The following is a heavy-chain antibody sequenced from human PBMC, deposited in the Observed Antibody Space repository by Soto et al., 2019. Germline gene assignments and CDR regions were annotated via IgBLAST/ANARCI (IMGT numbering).Heavy chain of an antibody. Sequence: ASVKVSCKASGYTFTSYDINWVRQATGQGLEWMGWMNPNSGNTGYAQKFQGRVTMTRNTSLSTAYMKLSSLRSEDTAVYYCAGVTAYYDILTGPNDAFDIWGQGTMVTVSS. CDR1: GYTFTSYD. D-gene: IGHD3-9*01. CDR2: MNPNSGNT. J-gene: IGHJ3*02. V-gene: IGHV1-8*01. CDR3: AGVTAYYDILTGPNDAFDI.